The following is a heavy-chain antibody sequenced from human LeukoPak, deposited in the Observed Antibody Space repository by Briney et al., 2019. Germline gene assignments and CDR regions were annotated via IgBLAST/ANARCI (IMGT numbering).Heavy chain of an antibody. D-gene: IGHD2-15*01. Sequence: PSETLSLTCTVSGGSISGSYWSWIRQPAGKGLGWIGRIYSSGSTNYNPSLKSRVTMSVDTSKNQVSLKLNSVTAADTAVYYCARGFCSGGSCYLFDSWGQGTLVTVSA. CDR1: GGSISGSY. V-gene: IGHV4-4*07. CDR3: ARGFCSGGSCYLFDS. J-gene: IGHJ4*02. CDR2: IYSSGST.